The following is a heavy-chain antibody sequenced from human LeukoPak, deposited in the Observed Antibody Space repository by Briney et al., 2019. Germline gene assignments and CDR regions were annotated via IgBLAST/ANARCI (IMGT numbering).Heavy chain of an antibody. CDR2: IKQDGSDK. CDR3: ARASAVAGTRDY. V-gene: IGHV3-7*01. D-gene: IGHD6-19*01. Sequence: GGSLRLSCTASGISFSSYWMSWVRQAPGKGLEWVANIKQDGSDKYYVDSVKGRFTISRDNAKNSLYLQMNSLRAEDSALYYCARASAVAGTRDYWGQGTQVTVSS. J-gene: IGHJ4*02. CDR1: GISFSSYW.